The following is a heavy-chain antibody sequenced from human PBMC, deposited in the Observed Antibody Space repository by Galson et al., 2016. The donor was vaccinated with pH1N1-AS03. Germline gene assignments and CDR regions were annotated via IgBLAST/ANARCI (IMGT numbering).Heavy chain of an antibody. J-gene: IGHJ6*02. CDR3: ARPTAGLYSTYFGLDV. CDR1: GFTFSKYS. CDR2: ISSRGDDI. V-gene: IGHV3-21*06. D-gene: IGHD6-13*01. Sequence: SLRLSCAGSGFTFSKYSIAWVRQAPGQGLEWVSSISSRGDDIYYADSVKGRFTIFRDNAKNSLYPQMNGLRVEDTALYYCARPTAGLYSTYFGLDVWGHGTTVTVSS.